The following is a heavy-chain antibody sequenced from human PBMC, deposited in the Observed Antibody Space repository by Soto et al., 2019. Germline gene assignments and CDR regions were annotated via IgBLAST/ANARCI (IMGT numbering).Heavy chain of an antibody. CDR1: GFTVSSHA. CDR2: ITADGGT. D-gene: IGHD2-15*01. V-gene: IGHV3-23*01. Sequence: EVQVLESGGGLVQPGGSLRLSCEGSGFTVSSHAMTWIRQAPGKGPEWFSTITADGGTYYADSVKGRFAMSRDTSESTLYLQMTRLGADDTAAYYCAPHVSCSGGSCQYDDFDIRGQGTMVTVSS. J-gene: IGHJ3*02. CDR3: APHVSCSGGSCQYDDFDI.